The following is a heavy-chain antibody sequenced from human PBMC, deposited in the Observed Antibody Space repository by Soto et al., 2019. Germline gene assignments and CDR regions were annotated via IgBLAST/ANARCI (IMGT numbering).Heavy chain of an antibody. J-gene: IGHJ4*02. CDR2: IISYTGNT. CDR3: ATVTPPAITMIPAGYFDY. V-gene: IGHV1-18*01. CDR1: GYTFASYG. Sequence: ASVKVSCKASGYTFASYGFSWVRQAPGQGLEWLGWIISYTGNTNYAQKFQDRVTMTIDTSTGTAYMELRSLRSDDTAVYYCATVTPPAITMIPAGYFDYWGQGTLVTVSS. D-gene: IGHD3-22*01.